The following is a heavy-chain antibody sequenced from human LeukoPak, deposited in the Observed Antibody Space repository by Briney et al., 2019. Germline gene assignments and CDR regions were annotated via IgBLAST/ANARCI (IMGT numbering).Heavy chain of an antibody. Sequence: GGSLRLSCAASGFTFSSYAMSWVRQAPGKGLEWVSAISGSGGSTYYADSVKGRFTISRDNAKNSLYLQMNSLRAEDTAVYYCARDFHGSGIVFHCWGQGTLVTVSS. CDR1: GFTFSSYA. V-gene: IGHV3-23*01. CDR3: ARDFHGSGIVFHC. J-gene: IGHJ4*02. D-gene: IGHD3-10*01. CDR2: ISGSGGST.